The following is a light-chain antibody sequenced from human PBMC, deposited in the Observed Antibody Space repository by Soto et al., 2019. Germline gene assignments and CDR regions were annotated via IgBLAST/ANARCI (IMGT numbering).Light chain of an antibody. CDR2: TAS. J-gene: IGKJ1*01. Sequence: DIQMTQSPSSLSASVGDRVTITCRASQSISNYLNWYQQKPGKAPNLLISTASSLQSGVPSRFSGRGSGTDYTLTISSLQPEDFATYYCQQSYTIPWTFGQGTKVEIK. CDR3: QQSYTIPWT. V-gene: IGKV1-39*01. CDR1: QSISNY.